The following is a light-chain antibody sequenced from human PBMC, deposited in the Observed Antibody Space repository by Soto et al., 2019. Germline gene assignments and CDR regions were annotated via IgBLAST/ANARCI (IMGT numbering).Light chain of an antibody. CDR2: DVT. Sequence: QSVLSQPASVSGSPVQSITISCTGTSSDVVGFEYVSWYQHQPGKAPKLIIYDVTKRPSGVSNRFSGSKSGNTASLTISGIQAEDEGDYYCGSITRSSTSVFGTGTKLTVL. J-gene: IGLJ1*01. CDR3: GSITRSSTSV. V-gene: IGLV2-14*01. CDR1: SSDVVGFEY.